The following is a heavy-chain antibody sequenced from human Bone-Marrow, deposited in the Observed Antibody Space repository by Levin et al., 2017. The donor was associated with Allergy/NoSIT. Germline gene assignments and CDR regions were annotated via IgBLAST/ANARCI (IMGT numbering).Heavy chain of an antibody. CDR1: GFTFSSSA. D-gene: IGHD3-3*01. CDR2: ISYDGSSK. CDR3: ARGMYYDFWYGYYND. J-gene: IGHJ4*02. Sequence: HGESLKISCAASGFTFSSSAMHWVRQAPGKGLEWVAVISYDGSSKYYADSVKGRFTLSRDNSKNTLYLQMNSLRPEDTAVYYCARGMYYDFWYGYYNDWGQGTLVTVSS. V-gene: IGHV3-30*04.